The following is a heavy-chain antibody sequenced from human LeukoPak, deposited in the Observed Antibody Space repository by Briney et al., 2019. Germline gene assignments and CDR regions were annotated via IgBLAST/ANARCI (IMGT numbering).Heavy chain of an antibody. CDR1: GYTFTGYY. CDR3: ARDLAPNGGGMAYDY. D-gene: IGHD7-27*01. Sequence: GASVKVSCKASGYTFTGYYMHWVRQAPGQGLEWMGWINPNSGGTNYAQKFQGRVTMTRDTSISTAYMELSRLRSDDTAVYYCARDLAPNGGGMAYDYWGQGTLVTVSS. J-gene: IGHJ4*02. CDR2: INPNSGGT. V-gene: IGHV1-2*02.